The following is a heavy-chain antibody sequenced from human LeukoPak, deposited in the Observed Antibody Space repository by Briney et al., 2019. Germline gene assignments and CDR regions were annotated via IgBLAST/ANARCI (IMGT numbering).Heavy chain of an antibody. V-gene: IGHV4-59*01. CDR1: GGSISSYY. J-gene: IGHJ4*02. Sequence: SETLSLTCTVSGGSISSYYWSWIRQPPGKGLEWIGYSYYSGSTNYNPSLKSRVTISVDTSKNQFSLKLSSVTAADTAVYYCARSSSWYPQYWGQGTLVTVSS. CDR2: SYYSGST. D-gene: IGHD6-13*01. CDR3: ARSSSWYPQY.